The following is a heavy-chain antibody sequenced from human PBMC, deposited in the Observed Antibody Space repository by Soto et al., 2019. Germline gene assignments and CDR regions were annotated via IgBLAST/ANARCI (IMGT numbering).Heavy chain of an antibody. Sequence: QVQLVQSGAEVKKPGASVKVSCKASGYTFTGYYMHWVRQAPGQGLEWMGWINPNSGGTNYAQKLQGWVTMTRDTSISTAYMELSRLRSDDTAVYYCARCAGYCSGGSCCLYGMDVWGQGTTVTVSS. CDR1: GYTFTGYY. CDR2: INPNSGGT. CDR3: ARCAGYCSGGSCCLYGMDV. J-gene: IGHJ6*02. D-gene: IGHD2-15*01. V-gene: IGHV1-2*04.